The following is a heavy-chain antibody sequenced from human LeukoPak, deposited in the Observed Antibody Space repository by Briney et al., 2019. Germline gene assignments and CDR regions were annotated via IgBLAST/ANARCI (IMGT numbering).Heavy chain of an antibody. CDR1: GYTFTGYY. CDR3: ARDWLLSSGLDY. J-gene: IGHJ4*02. D-gene: IGHD6-19*01. V-gene: IGHV1-2*02. Sequence: ASVKVSCKASGYTFTGYYMHWVRRAPGQGLEWMGWINPNSGGTNYAQKFQGRVTMTRDTSISTAYMELSRLRSDDTAVYYCARDWLLSSGLDYWGQGTLVTVSS. CDR2: INPNSGGT.